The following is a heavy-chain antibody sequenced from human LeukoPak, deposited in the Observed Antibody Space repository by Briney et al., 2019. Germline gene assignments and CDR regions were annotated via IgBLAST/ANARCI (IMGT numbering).Heavy chain of an antibody. CDR1: GGSISSHY. Sequence: SSETLSLTCTVSGGSISSHYWSWIRQPPGKGLEWIGYIYYSGSTNYNPSLKSRVTISVDTSKNQFSLKLSSVTAADTAVYYCARASYDFWSGYYTYDYWGQGTLVTVSS. CDR3: ARASYDFWSGYYTYDY. V-gene: IGHV4-59*11. CDR2: IYYSGST. D-gene: IGHD3-3*01. J-gene: IGHJ4*02.